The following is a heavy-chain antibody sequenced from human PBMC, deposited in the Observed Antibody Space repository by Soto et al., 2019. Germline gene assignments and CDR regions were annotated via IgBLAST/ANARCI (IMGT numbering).Heavy chain of an antibody. CDR2: IKSKTDGGTT. J-gene: IGHJ6*02. V-gene: IGHV3-15*07. D-gene: IGHD5-12*01. CDR1: GFTFSNAW. Sequence: GGSLRLSCAASGFTFSNAWMNWVRQAPGKGLEWVGRIKSKTDGGTTDYAAPVKGRFTISRDDSKNTLYLQMNSLKTEDTAVYYCTTPSVEMATIAHGMDVWGQGTTVTVSS. CDR3: TTPSVEMATIAHGMDV.